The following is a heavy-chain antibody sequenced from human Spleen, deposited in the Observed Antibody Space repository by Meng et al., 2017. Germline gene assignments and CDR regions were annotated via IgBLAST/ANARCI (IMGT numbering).Heavy chain of an antibody. J-gene: IGHJ5*02. CDR3: ATYRSGLFDP. CDR1: GGTFSSYT. CDR2: IIPALGIA. V-gene: IGHV1-69*02. D-gene: IGHD6-19*01. Sequence: QVQLVQSGAEVKKPGSSVKVSCKASGGTFSSYTINWVRQAPGQGLEWVGRIIPALGIANYAQKFQGSVTISADEVTRTAYMEVSSLRSEDTAVYYCATYRSGLFDPWGQGTLVTVSS.